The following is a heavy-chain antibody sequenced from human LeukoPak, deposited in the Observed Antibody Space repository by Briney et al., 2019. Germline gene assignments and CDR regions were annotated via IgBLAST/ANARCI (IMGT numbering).Heavy chain of an antibody. CDR1: GFTFSSYW. CDR2: INPDGSQT. Sequence: GESLRLSCAASGFTFSSYWMNWVRQAPGKGLEWVALINPDGSQTNYVDSVKGRLTISRDNAENSLYLQVNSLRAEDTAVYYCARDLGYGALDPWGQGTLVTVSS. J-gene: IGHJ5*02. V-gene: IGHV3-7*01. CDR3: ARDLGYGALDP. D-gene: IGHD4-17*01.